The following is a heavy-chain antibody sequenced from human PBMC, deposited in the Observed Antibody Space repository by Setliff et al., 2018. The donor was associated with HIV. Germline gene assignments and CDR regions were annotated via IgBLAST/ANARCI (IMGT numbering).Heavy chain of an antibody. CDR3: ARGHMLITYYYYYYMDV. Sequence: SETLSLTCSVSGGSISGNAWSWIRQPPGKGLEWIGYSSTSGCTNCNPSLESRVTISVDTSKNQVSLKLRSVTAADTAVYYCARGHMLITYYYYYYMDVWGKGTTVTVSS. V-gene: IGHV4-4*08. J-gene: IGHJ6*03. CDR2: SSTSGCT. CDR1: GGSISGNA. D-gene: IGHD3-10*02.